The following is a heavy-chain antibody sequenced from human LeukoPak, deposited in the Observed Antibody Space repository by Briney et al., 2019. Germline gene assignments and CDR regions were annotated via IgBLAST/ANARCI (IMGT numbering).Heavy chain of an antibody. J-gene: IGHJ2*01. CDR2: IYYSGNT. CDR1: GGSISSYY. Sequence: PSETLPLTFTVSGGSISSYYWSWIRQPPGKGLEYIGYIYYSGNTNSNPSLNSRVTISVDTSKNQFSLKLSSVTAADTAVYYCARRGSGASLEYYFDLWGRDSLVAVSS. CDR3: ARRGSGASLEYYFDL. V-gene: IGHV4-59*08. D-gene: IGHD1-14*01.